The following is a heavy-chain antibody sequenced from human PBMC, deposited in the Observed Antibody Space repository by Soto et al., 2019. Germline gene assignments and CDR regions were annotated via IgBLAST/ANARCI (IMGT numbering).Heavy chain of an antibody. Sequence: QVQLVQSGAEVKKPGSSVKVSCKASGGTFSSYAISWVRQAPGQGLEWMGGIIPIFGTANYAQKFQGRVTINADKATRTAYMELSSLRSEDTAVYYCARALKYYYDSSGYDNWFDPWGQGTLVTVSS. CDR1: GGTFSSYA. CDR2: IIPIFGTA. V-gene: IGHV1-69*06. J-gene: IGHJ5*02. CDR3: ARALKYYYDSSGYDNWFDP. D-gene: IGHD3-22*01.